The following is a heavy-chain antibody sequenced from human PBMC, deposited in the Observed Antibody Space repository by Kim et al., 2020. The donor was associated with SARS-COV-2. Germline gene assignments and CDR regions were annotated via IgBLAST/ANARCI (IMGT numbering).Heavy chain of an antibody. CDR1: GFSFSTYG. CDR3: ARDYIAVTGAFDI. J-gene: IGHJ3*02. D-gene: IGHD6-19*01. V-gene: IGHV3-21*01. Sequence: GGSLRLSCTASGFSFSTYGMNWVRQAPGKGLECVSSISSTGSYIYFADSVKGRFTISRDNTKKSLYLQMSGLRAEDTAMYYCARDYIAVTGAFDIWGQGTMVTVSS. CDR2: ISSTGSYI.